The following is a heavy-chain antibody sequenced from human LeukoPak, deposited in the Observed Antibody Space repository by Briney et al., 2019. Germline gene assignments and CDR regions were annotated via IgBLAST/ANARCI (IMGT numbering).Heavy chain of an antibody. CDR2: ISGSGGSI. D-gene: IGHD2-2*01. CDR3: AKVGGYCSSTSSSFDY. CDR1: GFTFSSYA. J-gene: IGHJ4*02. V-gene: IGHV3-23*01. Sequence: GGSLRLSCAASGFTFSSYAMSWVRQAPGKGLEWVSSISGSGGSIYYADSVKGRCTISRDNSKNTLYLQMNSLRAEDTAVYYCAKVGGYCSSTSSSFDYWGQGTLVTVSS.